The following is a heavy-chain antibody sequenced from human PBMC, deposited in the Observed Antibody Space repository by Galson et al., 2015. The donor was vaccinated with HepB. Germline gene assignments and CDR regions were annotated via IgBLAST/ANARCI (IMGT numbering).Heavy chain of an antibody. J-gene: IGHJ5*02. Sequence: SLRLSCAASGFTLSSPFSSYAMSWVRQAPGKGLEWVSAISGSGGTTYYADSVKGRFTISRDNSKNTLYLQMNSLRAEDTAVYYCAKDGAYSNYYGSNWFDPWGQGTLVTVSS. V-gene: IGHV3-23*01. CDR1: GFTLSSPFSSYA. D-gene: IGHD4-11*01. CDR2: ISGSGGTT. CDR3: AKDGAYSNYYGSNWFDP.